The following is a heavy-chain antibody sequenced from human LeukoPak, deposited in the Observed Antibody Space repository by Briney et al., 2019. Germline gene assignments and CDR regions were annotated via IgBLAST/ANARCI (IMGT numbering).Heavy chain of an antibody. CDR3: ARSIGSPLGGNWFDP. CDR2: IIPIFGTA. CDR1: GGTFSSYA. J-gene: IGHJ5*02. V-gene: IGHV1-69*05. Sequence: GASVKVSCKASGGTFSSYAISWVRQAPGQGLEWMGGIIPIFGTANYAQKFQGRVTITTDESTSTAYMELSSLRSEDTAVYYCARSIGSPLGGNWFDPWGQGTLVTVSS. D-gene: IGHD3-16*01.